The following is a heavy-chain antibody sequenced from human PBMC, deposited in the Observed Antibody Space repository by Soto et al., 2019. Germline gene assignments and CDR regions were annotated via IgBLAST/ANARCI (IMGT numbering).Heavy chain of an antibody. J-gene: IGHJ4*02. V-gene: IGHV3-23*01. CDR3: AGPGYSSQDY. CDR1: GFTVSSFA. CDR2: ISGTGDGV. D-gene: IGHD5-18*01. Sequence: GGSLRLSCAASGFTVSSFALSWVRQAPGKGLEWVSAISGTGDGVDYADSVKGQFTISRDNSKNTLYLQMNSLRVGDTAVYYCAGPGYSSQDYWGQGTLVTVSS.